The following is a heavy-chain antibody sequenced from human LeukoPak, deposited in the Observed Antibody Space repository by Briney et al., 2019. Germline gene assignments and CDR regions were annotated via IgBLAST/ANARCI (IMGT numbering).Heavy chain of an antibody. J-gene: IGHJ4*02. D-gene: IGHD2-2*01. CDR2: IIPIFGTA. Sequence: SVTVSCKASGGTFSSYAISWVRQAPGQELEWMGGIIPIFGTANYAQKFQGRVTITADKSTSTAYMELSSLRSEDTAVYYCARVVPAAYFDYWGQGTLVTVSS. V-gene: IGHV1-69*06. CDR1: GGTFSSYA. CDR3: ARVVPAAYFDY.